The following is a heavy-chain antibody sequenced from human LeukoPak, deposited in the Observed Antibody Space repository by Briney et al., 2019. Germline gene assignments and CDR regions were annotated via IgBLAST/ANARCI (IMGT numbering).Heavy chain of an antibody. CDR3: ARGVASSSWSTYGFDY. J-gene: IGHJ4*02. Sequence: ASVKVSCKASGYTFTGYGISWVRQAPGQGLEWMGWISAYNGNTNYAQKLQGRVTMTTDTSTSTAYMELRSLRSDDTAVYYCARGVASSSWSTYGFDYWGQGTLVTVSS. V-gene: IGHV1-18*01. CDR1: GYTFTGYG. CDR2: ISAYNGNT. D-gene: IGHD6-13*01.